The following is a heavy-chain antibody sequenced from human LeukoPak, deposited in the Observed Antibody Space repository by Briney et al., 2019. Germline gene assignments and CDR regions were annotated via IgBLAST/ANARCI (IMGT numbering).Heavy chain of an antibody. V-gene: IGHV1-2*02. Sequence: GASVKVSCKASGYTFTGYYMHWVRQAPGQGLEWMGWINPNSGGTNYAQKFQGRVTMTRDTSISTAYMELSRLRSDDTAVYYCARLGSGSTNYFDYWGQGTLVTVSS. CDR3: ARLGSGSTNYFDY. D-gene: IGHD3-10*01. J-gene: IGHJ4*02. CDR2: INPNSGGT. CDR1: GYTFTGYY.